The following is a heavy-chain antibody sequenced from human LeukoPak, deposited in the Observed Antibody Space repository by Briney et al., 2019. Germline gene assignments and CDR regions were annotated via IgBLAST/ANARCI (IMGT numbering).Heavy chain of an antibody. J-gene: IGHJ3*02. CDR2: INPNSGGT. V-gene: IGHV1-2*02. CDR3: ARSPLPPRYFDWLLKGRPVNDAFDI. D-gene: IGHD3-9*01. CDR1: GYTFTGYY. Sequence: GASVKVSCKASGYTFTGYYMHWVRQAPGQGLEWMGWINPNSGGTNYAQKFQGRVTMTRDTSISTAYMELSRLRSDDTAVYYCARSPLPPRYFDWLLKGRPVNDAFDIWGQGTMVTVSS.